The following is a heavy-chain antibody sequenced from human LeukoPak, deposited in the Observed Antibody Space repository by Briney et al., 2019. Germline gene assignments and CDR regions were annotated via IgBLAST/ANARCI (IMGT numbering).Heavy chain of an antibody. V-gene: IGHV4-38-2*02. CDR1: GYSISSDYY. Sequence: WKTLSLTCTVSGYSISSDYYWGWIRQPPGKGLEWIGGIYHSGSTHSNPSLKSRVTISIDTSKNQFSLKLSSVTAADTAVYYCARIGPSMVHFDYWGQGTLVTVSS. D-gene: IGHD3-10*01. CDR2: IYHSGST. J-gene: IGHJ4*02. CDR3: ARIGPSMVHFDY.